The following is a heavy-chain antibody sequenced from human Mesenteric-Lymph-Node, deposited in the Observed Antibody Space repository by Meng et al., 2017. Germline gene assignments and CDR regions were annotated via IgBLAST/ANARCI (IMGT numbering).Heavy chain of an antibody. J-gene: IGHJ4*02. CDR3: ARDYNLWFGELFHKIYFDY. D-gene: IGHD3-10*01. CDR2: ITTDGGIT. V-gene: IGHV3-64*02. Sequence: GESLKISCAASGFTFSSYAMHWVRQAPGKGLEYISTITTDGGITYYADSVRGRFTISRDNAKNSLYLQMNSLRAEDTAVYYCARDYNLWFGELFHKIYFDYWGQGTLVTVSS. CDR1: GFTFSSYA.